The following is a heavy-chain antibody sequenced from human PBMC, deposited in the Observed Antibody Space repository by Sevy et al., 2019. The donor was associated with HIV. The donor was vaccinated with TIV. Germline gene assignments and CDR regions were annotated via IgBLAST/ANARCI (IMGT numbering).Heavy chain of an antibody. V-gene: IGHV3-23*01. CDR2: ISGSGGST. Sequence: GGSLRLSCAASGFTFSSYAMSWVRQAPGKGLEWVSAISGSGGSTYYADSVKGRFTISRDNSKNTRYLQMNSLRAEDTAVYYCAKTITMVRGVIIGGRFDYWGQGTLVTVSS. D-gene: IGHD3-10*01. CDR1: GFTFSSYA. J-gene: IGHJ4*02. CDR3: AKTITMVRGVIIGGRFDY.